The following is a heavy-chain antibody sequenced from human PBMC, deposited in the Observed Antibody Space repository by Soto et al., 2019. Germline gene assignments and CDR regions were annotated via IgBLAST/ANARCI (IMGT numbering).Heavy chain of an antibody. V-gene: IGHV3-21*01. Sequence: GGSLRLSCAASGFTFSSYSMNWVRQAPGKGLEWVSSISSSSSYICYADSVKGRFTISRDNAKNSLYLQMNSLRAEDTAVYYCARGTRGYCSSTSCPPFDYWGQGTLVTVSS. CDR2: ISSSSSYI. CDR3: ARGTRGYCSSTSCPPFDY. CDR1: GFTFSSYS. D-gene: IGHD2-2*01. J-gene: IGHJ4*02.